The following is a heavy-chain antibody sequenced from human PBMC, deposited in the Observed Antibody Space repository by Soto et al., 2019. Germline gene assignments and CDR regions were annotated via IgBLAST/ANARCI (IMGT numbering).Heavy chain of an antibody. CDR1: GFTFSSYG. V-gene: IGHV3-30*18. Sequence: QVQLVESGGGGVQPGRSQRLSWVASGFTFSSYGMHWVRQAPGKGLEWVAVISYDGSKKYYADSVKGRFTISRDNSKNTLYLQMNSLRAEDTAVYYCAKDFTAETTVLLFADWGQGTLVTVSS. D-gene: IGHD1-7*01. CDR2: ISYDGSKK. CDR3: AKDFTAETTVLLFAD. J-gene: IGHJ4*02.